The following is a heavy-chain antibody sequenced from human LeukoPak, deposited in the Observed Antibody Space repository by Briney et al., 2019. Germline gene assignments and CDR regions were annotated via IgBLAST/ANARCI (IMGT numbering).Heavy chain of an antibody. J-gene: IGHJ4*02. V-gene: IGHV4-39*01. CDR3: ARRISAAGDY. CDR1: GGSISSSSYY. D-gene: IGHD6-13*01. Sequence: PSETLSLTCTVSGGSISSSSYYWGWIRQPPGKGLEWIGSIYYSGSTYYNPSLKSRVTISVDTSKNQFSLKLSSVTAADTAVYYCARRISAAGDYWGQGTLVIVSS. CDR2: IYYSGST.